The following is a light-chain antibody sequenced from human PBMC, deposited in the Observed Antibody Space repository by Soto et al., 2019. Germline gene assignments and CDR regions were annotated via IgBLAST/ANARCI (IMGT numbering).Light chain of an antibody. CDR2: DVS. CDR1: SSDVGGYNY. J-gene: IGLJ3*02. V-gene: IGLV2-14*01. Sequence: QSALTQPASVSGSPGQSITISGTGTSSDVGGYNYVSWYQQHPGKAPKLMIYDVSNRPSGVSNRFSGSKSGNTASLTISGLQAEDEADYYCSSYTSSSTPWVFGGGTKLTVL. CDR3: SSYTSSSTPWV.